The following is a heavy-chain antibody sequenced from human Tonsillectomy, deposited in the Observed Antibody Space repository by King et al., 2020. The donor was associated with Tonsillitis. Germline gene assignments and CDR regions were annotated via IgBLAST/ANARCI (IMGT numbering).Heavy chain of an antibody. CDR2: ITWSSGLI. V-gene: IGHV3-9*01. CDR3: ARGPLNGHYVGYFAY. D-gene: IGHD3-10*02. Sequence: VQLVESGGGLVQPGRSLRLSCGASGFTFDDYAMHWVRQAPGKGLEWVSGITWSSGLIGYAYFVKGRCIISRENAKNSLYLQMNSMRDEDTALYFCARGPLNGHYVGYFAYWGQGALVTAPS. J-gene: IGHJ4*02. CDR1: GFTFDDYA.